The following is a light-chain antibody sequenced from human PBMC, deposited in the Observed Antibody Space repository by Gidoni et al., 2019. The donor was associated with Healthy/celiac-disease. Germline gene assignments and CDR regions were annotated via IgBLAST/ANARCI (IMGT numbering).Light chain of an antibody. V-gene: IGKV1-39*01. CDR3: QQSYSTPRT. CDR2: AAS. CDR1: QSISSY. Sequence: DIQMTQSPSSLSASVGDRVTITCRASQSISSYLNWYQQKPGKAPKLLIYAASSLQRGVPSRFIGSSSATDFTLTISSLQPEDFSTYYCQQSYSTPRTFGPGTKVDIK. J-gene: IGKJ3*01.